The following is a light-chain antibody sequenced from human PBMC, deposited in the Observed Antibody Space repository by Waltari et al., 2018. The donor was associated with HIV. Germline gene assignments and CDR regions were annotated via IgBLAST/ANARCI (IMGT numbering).Light chain of an antibody. J-gene: IGKJ2*01. CDR2: GAS. V-gene: IGKV3-15*01. Sequence: EKVMTQSPATLSVSPGERATHSCRASQPINNNLAWYQQKPGQAPQLLIYGASTRAAGVPDRFSGSGSGTEFSLTISSLQSEDLAIYYCQQYNNWPQTFGQGTKVEIK. CDR3: QQYNNWPQT. CDR1: QPINNN.